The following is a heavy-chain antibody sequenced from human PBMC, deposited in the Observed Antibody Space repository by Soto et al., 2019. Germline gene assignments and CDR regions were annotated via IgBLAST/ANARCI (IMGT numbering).Heavy chain of an antibody. CDR1: GYTFTSYG. J-gene: IGHJ6*02. CDR2: ISAYNGNT. D-gene: IGHD1-26*01. CDR3: ARDLIVGATTGPYYYYGMDV. Sequence: ASVKVSCKASGYTFTSYGISWVRQAPGQGLEWMGWISAYNGNTNYAQKLQGRVTMTTDTSTSTAYMELRSLRSDDTAVYYCARDLIVGATTGPYYYYGMDVWGQGTTVTVSS. V-gene: IGHV1-18*01.